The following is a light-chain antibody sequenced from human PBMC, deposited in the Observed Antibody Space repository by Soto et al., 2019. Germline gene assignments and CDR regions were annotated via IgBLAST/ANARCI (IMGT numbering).Light chain of an antibody. CDR2: GAS. Sequence: EIVMTQSPATLSVSPGERATLSCRASQSVSSNLAWYQQKPGQAPRLLIYGASTRATGIPARFSGSGPGTEFTLTISSLQSEDFAVYYCQQYINWPPITFGQGTKVDIK. CDR3: QQYINWPPIT. V-gene: IGKV3-15*01. J-gene: IGKJ1*01. CDR1: QSVSSN.